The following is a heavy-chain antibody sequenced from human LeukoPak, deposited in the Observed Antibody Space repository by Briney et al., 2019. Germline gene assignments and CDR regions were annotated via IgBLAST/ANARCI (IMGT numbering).Heavy chain of an antibody. V-gene: IGHV3-23*01. D-gene: IGHD3-16*01. CDR2: ISGSGGST. J-gene: IGHJ3*02. CDR1: GFTFSSYA. CDR3: ARDYVDYDAFDI. Sequence: GGSLRLSCAASGFTFSSYAMSWVRQAPGKGLEWVSAISGSGGSTYYADSVKGRFTISRDNSKNTLYLQMNSLRAEDTAVYYCARDYVDYDAFDIWGQGTMVTVSS.